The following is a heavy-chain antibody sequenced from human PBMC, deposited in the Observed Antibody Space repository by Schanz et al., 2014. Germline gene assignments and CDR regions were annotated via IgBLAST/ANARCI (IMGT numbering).Heavy chain of an antibody. CDR2: INSVGSNT. D-gene: IGHD5-18*01. CDR3: ARVALPGYSSPRDAFDI. CDR1: GFTFSSHW. V-gene: IGHV3-74*02. Sequence: EMQLLESGGGLIQPGGSLRLSCAASGFTFSSHWMHWVRQDPGKGLVWVARINSVGSNTDYADSVTGRFTISRDNSKNTLFLQMNSLRAEDTAVYYCARVALPGYSSPRDAFDIWGQGTMVTVSA. J-gene: IGHJ3*02.